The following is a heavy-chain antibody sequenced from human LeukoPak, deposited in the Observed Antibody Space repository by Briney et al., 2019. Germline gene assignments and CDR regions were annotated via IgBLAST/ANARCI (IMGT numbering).Heavy chain of an antibody. CDR3: ARVTMAATPYYFDY. CDR1: GGSISSSSYY. CDR2: INHSGST. J-gene: IGHJ4*02. V-gene: IGHV4-39*07. D-gene: IGHD4/OR15-4a*01. Sequence: SETLSLTCTVSGGSISSSSYYWGWIRQPPGKGLEWIGEINHSGSTNYNPSLKSRVTISVDTSKNQFSLKLSSVTAADTAVYYCARVTMAATPYYFDYWGQGTLVTVSS.